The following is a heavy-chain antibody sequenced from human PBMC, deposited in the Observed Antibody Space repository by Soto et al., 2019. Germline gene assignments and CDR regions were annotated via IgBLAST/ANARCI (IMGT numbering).Heavy chain of an antibody. J-gene: IGHJ4*02. D-gene: IGHD2-21*02. CDR3: ARFQVVTPLDY. CDR2: VSAYTGNT. Sequence: QVQLVQSGAEVKKPGASVKVSCKASGYTFTSYGISWVRQAPGQGLEWMGWVSAYTGNTNYAQHLQGRVTMTTDTSTTTAYMELRSVRSDDTSVYYCARFQVVTPLDYWGQGTLVTVSS. CDR1: GYTFTSYG. V-gene: IGHV1-18*01.